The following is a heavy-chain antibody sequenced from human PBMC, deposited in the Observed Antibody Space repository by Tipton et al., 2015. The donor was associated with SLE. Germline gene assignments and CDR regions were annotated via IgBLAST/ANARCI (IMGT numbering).Heavy chain of an antibody. J-gene: IGHJ4*02. CDR1: GYSFTNYG. Sequence: QSGPEVKKPGASVKVSCKASGYSFTNYGINWVRQAPGQGLEWMGWISAYNGDTRYVQRFEDRVIMTTDTSTSTAYMELRSLRSDDTAVFYCARGSPAAALVRGDYWGQGTLVTVSS. V-gene: IGHV1-18*04. D-gene: IGHD6-13*01. CDR2: ISAYNGDT. CDR3: ARGSPAAALVRGDY.